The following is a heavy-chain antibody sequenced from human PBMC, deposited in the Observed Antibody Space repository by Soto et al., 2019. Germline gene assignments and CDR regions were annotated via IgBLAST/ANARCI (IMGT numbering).Heavy chain of an antibody. D-gene: IGHD3-3*01. J-gene: IGHJ6*02. CDR2: ISAYNGNT. Sequence: ASVKVSCKASGYTFTNFGISWVRQAPGQGLEWMGWISAYNGNTGYAQKFQGRVTMTRNTSISTAYMELSSLRSEDTAVYYCARRQYYDVWSGLIRPSDGMDVWGQGTTVTVSS. CDR1: GYTFTNFG. V-gene: IGHV1-8*01. CDR3: ARRQYYDVWSGLIRPSDGMDV.